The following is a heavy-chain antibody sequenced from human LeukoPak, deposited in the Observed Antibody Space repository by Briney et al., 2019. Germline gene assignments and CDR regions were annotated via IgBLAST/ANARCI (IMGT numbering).Heavy chain of an antibody. J-gene: IGHJ4*02. CDR1: GASLSPNY. D-gene: IGHD3-10*01. CDR3: ARGHYGSGTGTYPD. CDR2: IYYSGST. Sequence: SETLSLTCTVSGASLSPNYWSWIRQPPAKGLEWIGYIYYSGSTDYNPSLKSRVTISVDTSKNQVSLKLNSVTAADTAVYYCARGHYGSGTGTYPDWGQGTLVTISS. V-gene: IGHV4-59*01.